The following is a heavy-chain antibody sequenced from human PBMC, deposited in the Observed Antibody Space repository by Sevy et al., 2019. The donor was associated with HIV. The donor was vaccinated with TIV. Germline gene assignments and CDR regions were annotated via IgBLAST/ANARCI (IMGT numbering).Heavy chain of an antibody. V-gene: IGHV3-43*01. J-gene: IGHJ4*02. Sequence: GGSLRLSCAASGFTFDDYTMHWVRQAPGKGLEWVSLISWDGGSTYYADSVKGRFTISRDNSKNSLYLQMKSLRTEDTALYYCAKDGRSSSWFFDYWGQGTLVTVSS. D-gene: IGHD6-13*01. CDR1: GFTFDDYT. CDR2: ISWDGGST. CDR3: AKDGRSSSWFFDY.